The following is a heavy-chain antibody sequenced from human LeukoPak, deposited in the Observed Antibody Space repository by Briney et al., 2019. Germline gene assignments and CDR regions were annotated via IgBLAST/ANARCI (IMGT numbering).Heavy chain of an antibody. D-gene: IGHD3-10*01. CDR1: GYTFTSNY. Sequence: ASVKVSCKAFGYTFTSNYMHWVRQAPGQGPEWMGVISPSGGSTTYAQKFQGRVTMTRDTSTSTVYMDLTSLRSEDTAVYYCARGGMVRDRRHFQFDHWGQGTLVTVSS. V-gene: IGHV1-46*01. J-gene: IGHJ4*02. CDR2: ISPSGGST. CDR3: ARGGMVRDRRHFQFDH.